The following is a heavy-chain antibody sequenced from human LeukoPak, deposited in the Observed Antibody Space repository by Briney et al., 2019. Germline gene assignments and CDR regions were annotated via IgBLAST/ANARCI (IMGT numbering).Heavy chain of an antibody. CDR1: GFTFSYAW. CDR2: IKTKTDGGTT. V-gene: IGHV3-15*01. Sequence: GGSLRLSCAASGFTFSYAWMSWVRQAPGKGLEWVGRIKTKTDGGTTDYAAPVNGRFTISRDDSRNTLYLQMNSLKTEDTAVYYCTTVDPLKAVAAEFYWGQGTLVTVSS. D-gene: IGHD6-19*01. J-gene: IGHJ4*02. CDR3: TTVDPLKAVAAEFY.